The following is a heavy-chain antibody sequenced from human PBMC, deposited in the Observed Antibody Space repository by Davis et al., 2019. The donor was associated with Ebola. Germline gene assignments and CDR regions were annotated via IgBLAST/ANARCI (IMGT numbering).Heavy chain of an antibody. CDR2: IVPIFGTT. J-gene: IGHJ4*02. Sequence: SVKVSCKASGGTFSTYAISWVRQAPGQGLEWVGGIVPIFGTTNYAQKFQGRVTITADESTSTAYMELSSLRSEDTAIYYCARDNRGYSSAWTLDYWGQGALVTVSS. V-gene: IGHV1-69*13. D-gene: IGHD6-19*01. CDR1: GGTFSTYA. CDR3: ARDNRGYSSAWTLDY.